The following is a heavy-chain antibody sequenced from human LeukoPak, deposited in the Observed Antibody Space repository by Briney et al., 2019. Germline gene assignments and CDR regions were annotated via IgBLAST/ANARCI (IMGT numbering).Heavy chain of an antibody. J-gene: IGHJ4*02. V-gene: IGHV3-33*01. CDR1: GFTFSSYG. CDR3: ARGQYSPDY. CDR2: IWYDGSNK. D-gene: IGHD2-15*01. Sequence: GGSLRLSCAASGFTFSSYGMHWVRQAPGKGLEWVAVIWYDGSNKYYTDSVKGRFTISRGNIKNTLYLQMNSLRAEDTAVYYCARGQYSPDYWGQGTLVTVSS.